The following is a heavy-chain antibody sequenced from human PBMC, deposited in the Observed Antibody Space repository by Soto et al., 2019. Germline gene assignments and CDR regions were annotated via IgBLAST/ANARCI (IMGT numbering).Heavy chain of an antibody. CDR1: GGSFSGYY. D-gene: IGHD2-2*01. J-gene: IGHJ5*02. Sequence: QVQLQQWGAGLLKPSETLSLTCAVYGGSFSGYYCSWLRQPPGKGLEWIGEINHSGSTNYNQSLKSRVTISVDTSKNQFSLKLSSVTAADTAVYYGAREPVVVVPAAGTNWFDPWGQGTLVTVSS. V-gene: IGHV4-34*01. CDR2: INHSGST. CDR3: AREPVVVVPAAGTNWFDP.